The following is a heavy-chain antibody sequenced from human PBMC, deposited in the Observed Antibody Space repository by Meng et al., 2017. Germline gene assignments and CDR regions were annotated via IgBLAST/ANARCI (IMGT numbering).Heavy chain of an antibody. Sequence: EVQLVEPGGGLIQPGGSLGLSCTASGFSVTTSYMSWVRQAPGKGLEWVSVIYSGGSTYYADSVKGRFSISRDNSKNTLYLQMNSLRAEDTAVYFCARDSSSGWYHNYWGQGTLVTVSS. V-gene: IGHV3-53*01. CDR1: GFSVTTSY. CDR3: ARDSSSGWYHNY. J-gene: IGHJ4*02. D-gene: IGHD6-19*01. CDR2: IYSGGST.